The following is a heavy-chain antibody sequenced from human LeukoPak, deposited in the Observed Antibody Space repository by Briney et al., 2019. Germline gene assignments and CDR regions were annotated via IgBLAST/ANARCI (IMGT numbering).Heavy chain of an antibody. D-gene: IGHD1-26*01. CDR1: GFTFSDYY. J-gene: IGHJ4*02. V-gene: IGHV3-11*01. Sequence: GGSLRLSCAASGFTFSDYYMSWIRQAPGKGLEWVSYISSSGSTIYYADSVKGRFTISRDNAKNSLYLQMNSLRAEDTAVYYCASGGPASGSYYRYFDYWGREPWSPSPQ. CDR3: ASGGPASGSYYRYFDY. CDR2: ISSSGSTI.